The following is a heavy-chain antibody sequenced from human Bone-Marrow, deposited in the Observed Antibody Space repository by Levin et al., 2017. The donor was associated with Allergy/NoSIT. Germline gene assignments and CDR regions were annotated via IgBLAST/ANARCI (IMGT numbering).Heavy chain of an antibody. CDR3: AREPDTVGIPNWFDP. CDR1: GFTLSSYA. Sequence: ETLSLTCAASGFTLSSYAMTWVRQAPGKGLEWVSAIGGASGSTWYAGSVKGRFTIYRDHSKNTLYLQMNSLRVEATAVYYCAREPDTVGIPNWFDPWGQGTLVTVSS. J-gene: IGHJ5*02. D-gene: IGHD4-23*01. V-gene: IGHV3-23*01. CDR2: IGGASGST.